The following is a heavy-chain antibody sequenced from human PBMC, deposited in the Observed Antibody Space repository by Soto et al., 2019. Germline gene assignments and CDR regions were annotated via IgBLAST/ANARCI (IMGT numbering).Heavy chain of an antibody. CDR3: ARRRASDYGGNHHPYYFDR. J-gene: IGHJ4*02. CDR1: GASIITDNYF. Sequence: TSETLSLTCPVSGASIITDNYFLVWIRQSPRRGLELIGSISYSGRTYDNPSLQSRVTISIDASKNQFSLKLTSVTTADTAVYYCARRRASDYGGNHHPYYFDRWGQGDLVTVSS. CDR2: ISYSGRT. V-gene: IGHV4-39*01. D-gene: IGHD4-17*01.